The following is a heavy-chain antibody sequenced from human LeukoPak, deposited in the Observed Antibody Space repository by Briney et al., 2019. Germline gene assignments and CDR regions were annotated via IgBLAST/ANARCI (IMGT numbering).Heavy chain of an antibody. V-gene: IGHV3-33*01. CDR1: GFIFSNYG. CDR2: IWHEASNT. CDR3: ARVSGGSSPQYYFDY. D-gene: IGHD1-26*01. Sequence: PGRSLRLSCAASGFIFSNYGMHWVRQAPGKGLEWVAVIWHEASNTYYADSVKGRFTISRDDSKNTLFLQMNSLRGEDTAVYYCARVSGGSSPQYYFDYWGQGTLVTVSS. J-gene: IGHJ4*02.